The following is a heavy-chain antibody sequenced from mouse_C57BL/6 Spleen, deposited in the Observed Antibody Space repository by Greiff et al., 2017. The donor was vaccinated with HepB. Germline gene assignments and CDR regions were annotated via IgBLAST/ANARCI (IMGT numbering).Heavy chain of an antibody. CDR1: GYSITSGYY. J-gene: IGHJ4*01. CDR2: ISYDGSN. V-gene: IGHV3-6*01. CDR3: ARERDYYGSFYAMDY. Sequence: EVQLQESGPGLVKPSQSLSLTCSVTGYSITSGYYWNWIRQFPGNKLELMGYISYDGSNNYNPSLKNRISITRDTSKNQSFLKLNAVTTEDTATYYCARERDYYGSFYAMDYWGQGTSVTVSS. D-gene: IGHD1-1*01.